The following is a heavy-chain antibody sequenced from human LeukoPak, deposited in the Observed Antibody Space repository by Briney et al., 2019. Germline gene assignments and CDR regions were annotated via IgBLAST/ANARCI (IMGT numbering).Heavy chain of an antibody. CDR2: VGIAGDT. J-gene: IGHJ3*01. D-gene: IGHD1-14*01. CDR1: GFTFNNYE. CDR3: AREGRMGTADAFDV. Sequence: GGSLRFSCEASGFTFNNYEIPWFRQPAEKGLKWVSAVGIAGDTFYAGSVKGRFSISRDNAESSLFLQMNSLRAGDTAVYYCAREGRMGTADAFDVWGQGTMVTVSS. V-gene: IGHV3-13*01.